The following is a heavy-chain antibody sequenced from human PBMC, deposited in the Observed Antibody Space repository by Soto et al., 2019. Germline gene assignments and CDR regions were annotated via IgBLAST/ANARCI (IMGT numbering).Heavy chain of an antibody. Sequence: PSETLSLTCTVSGGSISSYYWSWIRQPPGKGLEWIGYIYYSGSTNYNPSLTSRVTISVDTSKNQFSLKLSSVTAADTAVYYCARVSPGPSRFLERFRYGMDVWGQGTTVTVSS. CDR1: GGSISSYY. D-gene: IGHD3-3*01. CDR3: ARVSPGPSRFLERFRYGMDV. J-gene: IGHJ6*02. CDR2: IYYSGST. V-gene: IGHV4-59*01.